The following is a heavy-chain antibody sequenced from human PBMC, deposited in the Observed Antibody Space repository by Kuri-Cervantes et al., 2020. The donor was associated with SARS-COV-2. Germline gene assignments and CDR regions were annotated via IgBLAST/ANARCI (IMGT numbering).Heavy chain of an antibody. J-gene: IGHJ4*02. V-gene: IGHV4-59*01. CDR2: VYYSGST. D-gene: IGHD5/OR15-5a*01. CDR3: ARGRTRSTIYFFDS. CDR1: GGSISTYY. Sequence: ESLKISCTVSGGSISTYYWTWIRQPPGKGLEWIGYVYYSGSTNYNPSLKSRATISADTSKNQVSLTLSSVTAADTAVYYCARGRTRSTIYFFDSWGQGTLVTVSS.